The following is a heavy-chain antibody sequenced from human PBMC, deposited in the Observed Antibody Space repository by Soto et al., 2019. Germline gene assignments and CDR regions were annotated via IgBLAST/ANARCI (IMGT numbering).Heavy chain of an antibody. Sequence: GGSLRLSCAASGFTFSNYAMNWVRQAPGKGLEWVAGISGNSGFTYYTESVKGRFTISRDNSKNTLYLQMNSLRPEDTAVYYCVKVSTFYDILTGYYSTNFFDPWGQGTLVTVSS. CDR2: ISGNSGFT. V-gene: IGHV3-23*01. CDR1: GFTFSNYA. D-gene: IGHD3-9*01. J-gene: IGHJ5*02. CDR3: VKVSTFYDILTGYYSTNFFDP.